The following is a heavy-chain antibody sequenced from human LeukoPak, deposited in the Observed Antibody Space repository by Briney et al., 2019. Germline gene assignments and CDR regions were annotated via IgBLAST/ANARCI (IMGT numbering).Heavy chain of an antibody. CDR3: ARVTGYMIEDYFDY. V-gene: IGHV4-4*07. CDR1: RGSTSTYY. J-gene: IGHJ4*02. CDR2: IYPSGNT. Sequence: SETLSLTCTVSRGSTSTYYWSWIRQPAGKGLEWIGRIYPSGNTNFNPSLMSRVTMSIDTSKNQFSLKLSSVTAADTAVYYCARVTGYMIEDYFDYWGQGTLVTVSS. D-gene: IGHD3-22*01.